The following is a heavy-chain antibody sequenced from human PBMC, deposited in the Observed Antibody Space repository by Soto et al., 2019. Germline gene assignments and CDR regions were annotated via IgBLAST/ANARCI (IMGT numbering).Heavy chain of an antibody. CDR2: IWYDGSNK. V-gene: IGHV3-33*01. J-gene: IGHJ6*02. CDR3: AWHCISTSCDAGYYYGMDV. Sequence: QVQLVESGGGAVQPGRSLRLSCAASGFTFSSYGMHWVRQAPGKGLEWVAVIWYDGSNKYYADSVKGRFTISRDNSKNTLYLQMNSLRAEDTAVYYCAWHCISTSCDAGYYYGMDVWGQGTTVTVSS. CDR1: GFTFSSYG. D-gene: IGHD2-2*01.